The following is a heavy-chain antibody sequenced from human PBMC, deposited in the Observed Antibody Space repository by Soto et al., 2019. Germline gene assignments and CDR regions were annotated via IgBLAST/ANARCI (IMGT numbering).Heavy chain of an antibody. J-gene: IGHJ6*02. V-gene: IGHV1-69*01. Sequence: QVQLVQSGAEVKKPGSSVKVSCKASGGTFSSYAISWVRQAPGHGLEWMGGIIPIFGTANYAQKFQGRVTITADESTSTAYMELSSLRSEDTAVYYCARDQNDILTGYYEDYGMDVWGQGTTVTVSS. CDR2: IIPIFGTA. CDR1: GGTFSSYA. CDR3: ARDQNDILTGYYEDYGMDV. D-gene: IGHD3-9*01.